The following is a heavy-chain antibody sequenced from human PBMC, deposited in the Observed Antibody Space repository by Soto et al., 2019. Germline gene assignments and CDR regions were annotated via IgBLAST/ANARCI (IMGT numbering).Heavy chain of an antibody. V-gene: IGHV4-59*08. Sequence: PSQTLSLTCTVSGGSISSYYWSWIRQPPGKGLEWIGYIYYSGSTNYNPSLKSRVTISVDTSKNQFSLKLSSVTAADTAVYYCARLRDGMTTVTLGDYYYYYYMDVWGKGTTVTVSS. J-gene: IGHJ6*03. D-gene: IGHD4-17*01. CDR2: IYYSGST. CDR3: ARLRDGMTTVTLGDYYYYYYMDV. CDR1: GGSISSYY.